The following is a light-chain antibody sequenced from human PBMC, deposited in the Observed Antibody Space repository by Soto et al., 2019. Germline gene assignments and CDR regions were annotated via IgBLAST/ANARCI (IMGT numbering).Light chain of an antibody. CDR2: AAS. CDR3: QHAKSHPIP. V-gene: IGKV1-12*01. CDR1: QCISSN. Sequence: TQSPSAVSASEGDRVTITCRASQCISSNLAWYQQKPGKAPKLLIYAASSLQSGVPPRFSGSGSGTDFTLTISSLQPEDFALYYCQHAKSHPIPFGQG. J-gene: IGKJ5*01.